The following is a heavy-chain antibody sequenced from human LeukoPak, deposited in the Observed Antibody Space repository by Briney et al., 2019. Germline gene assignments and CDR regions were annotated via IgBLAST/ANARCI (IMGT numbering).Heavy chain of an antibody. CDR2: INHSGTT. CDR3: ARGGFSRARKLDY. J-gene: IGHJ4*02. V-gene: IGHV4-34*01. Sequence: IGEINHSGTTNYNPSLKSRVTISVDTSKNQFSLKLSSVTAADTAVYYCARGGFSRARKLDYWGQGTLVTLSS.